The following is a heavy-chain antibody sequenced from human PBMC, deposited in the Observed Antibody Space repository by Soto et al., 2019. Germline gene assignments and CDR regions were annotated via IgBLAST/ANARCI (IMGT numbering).Heavy chain of an antibody. CDR3: SRGIKGGLDA. V-gene: IGHV3-30*03. J-gene: IGHJ5*02. D-gene: IGHD2-21*01. Sequence: QVQLAESGGGLVQPGRSLRLSCATSGFVSNDYDIHWDRQAPGKGLAWLASISYDGRNKYYADSVKGRFTISRDNSKNTLSLQINSLGAEDTAVYYCSRGIKGGLDAWGPGTLVTVSS. CDR2: ISYDGRNK. CDR1: GFVSNDYD.